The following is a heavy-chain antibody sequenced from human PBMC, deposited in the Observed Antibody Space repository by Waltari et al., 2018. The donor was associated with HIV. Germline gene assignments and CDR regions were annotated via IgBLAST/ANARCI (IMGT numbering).Heavy chain of an antibody. CDR1: GFAVGRYS. V-gene: IGHV3-21*01. J-gene: IGHJ3*02. Sequence: VQLVESGGGVVQPGRSLRLSCAASGFAVGRYSMNWVRQAPGKGLEWVSSISGSGTYIYYADSVKGRFTVSRDTAKNFFFLQMKSLRVDDTAVYYCARDAMGGTPTAFDMWGEGTVVAVSS. CDR3: ARDAMGGTPTAFDM. CDR2: ISGSGTYI. D-gene: IGHD1-26*01.